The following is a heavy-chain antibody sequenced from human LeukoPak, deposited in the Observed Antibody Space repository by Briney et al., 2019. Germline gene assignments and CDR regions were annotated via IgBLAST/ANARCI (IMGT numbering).Heavy chain of an antibody. J-gene: IGHJ4*02. Sequence: PSETLSLTCTVSGGSISSYYWSWIRQPPGKGLEWIGYIYYSGSTNYNPSLKSRVTISVDTSKNQFSLKLSSVTAADTAVYYCASSGWYSSFDYRGQGTLVTVSS. D-gene: IGHD6-19*01. CDR1: GGSISSYY. V-gene: IGHV4-59*08. CDR3: ASSGWYSSFDY. CDR2: IYYSGST.